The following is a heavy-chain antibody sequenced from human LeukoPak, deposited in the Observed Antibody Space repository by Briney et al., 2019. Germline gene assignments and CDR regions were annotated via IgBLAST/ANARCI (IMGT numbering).Heavy chain of an antibody. Sequence: GMSLTLSCAASGFTVSSNYMSWVRHAPGKGLKRLSVIYSGGSTYYEECVKGRLTISRDNSKNTLYLQMNSLRAEDTAVYYCARAGGYGDYDVYWGQGTLVTVSS. CDR1: GFTVSSNY. CDR3: ARAGGYGDYDVY. CDR2: IYSGGST. D-gene: IGHD4-17*01. V-gene: IGHV3-66*01. J-gene: IGHJ4*02.